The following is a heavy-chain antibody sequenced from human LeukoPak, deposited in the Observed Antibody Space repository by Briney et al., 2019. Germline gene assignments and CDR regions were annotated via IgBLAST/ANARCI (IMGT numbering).Heavy chain of an antibody. CDR1: GYTFTSFG. CDR3: AREGDSAGWYWPAFRLLDY. Sequence: ASVKVSCKTSGYTFTSFGLYWVRQAPGQGLEWVGWISGYNGETNYARKFQGRVTMTTDTSTTTAYMELTSLTSDDTAIYYCAREGDSAGWYWPAFRLLDYWGQGTMVTVSS. CDR2: ISGYNGET. D-gene: IGHD6-19*01. V-gene: IGHV1-18*01. J-gene: IGHJ4*02.